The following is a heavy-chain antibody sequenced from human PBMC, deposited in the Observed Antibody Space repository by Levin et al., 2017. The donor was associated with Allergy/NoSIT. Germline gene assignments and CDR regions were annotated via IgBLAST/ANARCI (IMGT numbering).Heavy chain of an antibody. CDR3: AAVKNFWSGYSGFDL. Sequence: PSETLSLTCTVSGVSISNGGYYWSWIRHHPGKGLEWIGYSYSSGSAYYNPSLEGRAKISVDKSKNQYSLKMTSVSAADRAIYYCAAVKNFWSGYSGFDLWGQGILITVSS. CDR1: GVSISNGGYY. V-gene: IGHV4-31*03. D-gene: IGHD3-3*01. J-gene: IGHJ5*02. CDR2: SYSSGSA.